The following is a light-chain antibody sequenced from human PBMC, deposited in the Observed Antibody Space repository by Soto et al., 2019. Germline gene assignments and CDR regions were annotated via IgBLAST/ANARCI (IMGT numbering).Light chain of an antibody. J-gene: IGKJ1*01. CDR1: QDISYY. V-gene: IGKV1-27*01. CDR2: GAS. Sequence: DIQMTQSPSSLSASVGDRVTITCRANQDISYYLAWYQQKQGKVPKLLIYGASTLQSGVPSRFSGSGSGTDFTLTISSLQPEDIATYYCQKYHSAPRTFGQGTKVEFK. CDR3: QKYHSAPRT.